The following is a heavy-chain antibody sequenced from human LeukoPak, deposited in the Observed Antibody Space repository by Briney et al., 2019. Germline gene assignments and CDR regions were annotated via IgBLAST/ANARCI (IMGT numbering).Heavy chain of an antibody. J-gene: IGHJ4*02. CDR2: INSDGINT. D-gene: IGHD3-10*01. V-gene: IGHV3-74*01. Sequence: LTGGSLRLSCAASGFTFSNYWMHWVRQAPGKGLVWVSRINSDGINTSYADSVKGRFTISRDNAKNTLNLQMNSLRAEDTAVYYCARDHGGVLVRGVIDYWGQGTLVTVSS. CDR1: GFTFSNYW. CDR3: ARDHGGVLVRGVIDY.